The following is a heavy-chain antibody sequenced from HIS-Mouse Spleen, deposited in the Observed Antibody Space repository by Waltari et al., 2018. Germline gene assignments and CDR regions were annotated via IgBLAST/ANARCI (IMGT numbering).Heavy chain of an antibody. D-gene: IGHD6-13*01. J-gene: IGHJ2*01. Sequence: QLQLQESGTGLVKPSETLSLTCTVSGGSISSSSVYWGGIRQPPGKGLEWIGSIYYSGSTYYNPSLKSRVTISVDTSKNQFSLKLSSVTAADTAVYYCAREIPYSSSWYDWYFDLWGRGTLVTVSS. CDR2: IYYSGST. V-gene: IGHV4-39*07. CDR1: GGSISSSSVY. CDR3: AREIPYSSSWYDWYFDL.